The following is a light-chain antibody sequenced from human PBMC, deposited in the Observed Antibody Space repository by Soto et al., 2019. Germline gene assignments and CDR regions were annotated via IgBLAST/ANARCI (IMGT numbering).Light chain of an antibody. V-gene: IGKV3-11*01. Sequence: EIVLTQSPATLSLSPGERATLSCRASQTVDTYLAWYQQKPGQSPILLIYDVSGRATGIPTRFSGSGSKTDFGLTISSLEPEDVEVYYCQHRRAWPVTFGGGTRVEIK. CDR3: QHRRAWPVT. CDR1: QTVDTY. CDR2: DVS. J-gene: IGKJ4*01.